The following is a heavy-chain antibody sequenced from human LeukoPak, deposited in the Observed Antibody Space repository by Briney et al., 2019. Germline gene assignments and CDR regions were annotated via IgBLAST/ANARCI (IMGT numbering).Heavy chain of an antibody. Sequence: GGSLRLSCAASGFTVSSNYMSWVRQAPGRGLEWVSVIYSGGSTYYADSVKGRFTITRDNSKNTLYLQMNSLRAEDTAVYYCARDKMDYFDYWGQGTLVTVSS. CDR1: GFTVSSNY. D-gene: IGHD2-8*01. V-gene: IGHV3-66*01. J-gene: IGHJ4*02. CDR2: IYSGGST. CDR3: ARDKMDYFDY.